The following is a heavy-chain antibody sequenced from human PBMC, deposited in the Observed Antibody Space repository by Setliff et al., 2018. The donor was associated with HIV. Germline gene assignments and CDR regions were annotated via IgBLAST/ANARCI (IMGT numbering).Heavy chain of an antibody. J-gene: IGHJ4*02. V-gene: IGHV4-39*07. CDR3: ARGLNYYGSGSYLPLGY. CDR2: INHSGGT. Sequence: SETLSLTCTVSGGSISSSTYYWGWIRQSPGKGLEWIGEINHSGGTNYNPSLKSRVTISVDTSKNQFSLKLSSVTAADTAVYYCARGLNYYGSGSYLPLGYWGQGTLVTVSS. D-gene: IGHD3-10*01. CDR1: GGSISSSTYY.